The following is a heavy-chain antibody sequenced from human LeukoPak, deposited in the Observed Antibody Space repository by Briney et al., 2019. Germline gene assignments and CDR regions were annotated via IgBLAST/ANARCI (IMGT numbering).Heavy chain of an antibody. CDR3: ARDRSYYGSGSPGDY. Sequence: ASVKVSCKASGYTFTSYDINWVRQATGQGLEWMGWMNPNSGNTGYAQKLQGRVTMTTDTSTSTAYMELRSLRSDDTAVYYCARDRSYYGSGSPGDYWGQGTLVTVSS. CDR2: MNPNSGNT. D-gene: IGHD3-10*01. CDR1: GYTFTSYD. V-gene: IGHV1-8*01. J-gene: IGHJ4*02.